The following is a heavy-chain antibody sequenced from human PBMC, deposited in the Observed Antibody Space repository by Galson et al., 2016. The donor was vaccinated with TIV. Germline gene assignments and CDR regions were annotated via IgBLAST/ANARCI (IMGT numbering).Heavy chain of an antibody. CDR1: GFTFSNYV. Sequence: SLRLSCAASGFTFSNYVMGWVRQAPGKGLEWVSSISDNGISRYYADPVKGRFTISRDNSRNMLYLQMNSLRAEDTALYFCAKFAMLGKIAIHFDYWGQGTLLTVSS. D-gene: IGHD2-2*02. CDR3: AKFAMLGKIAIHFDY. V-gene: IGHV3-23*01. CDR2: ISDNGISR. J-gene: IGHJ4*02.